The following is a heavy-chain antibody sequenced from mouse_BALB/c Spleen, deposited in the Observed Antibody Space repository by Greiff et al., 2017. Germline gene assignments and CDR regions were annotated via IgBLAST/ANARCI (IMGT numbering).Heavy chain of an antibody. CDR2: ISNLAYSI. J-gene: IGHJ2*01. CDR1: GFTFSDYG. D-gene: IGHD3-2*02. V-gene: IGHV5-15*02. CDR3: AREEGYYFDY. Sequence: EVKLMESGGGLVQPGGSRKLSCAASGFTFSDYGMAWVRQAPGKGPEWVAFISNLAYSIYYADTVTGRFTISRENAKNTLYLEMSSLRSEDTAMYYCAREEGYYFDYWGQGTTLTVSS.